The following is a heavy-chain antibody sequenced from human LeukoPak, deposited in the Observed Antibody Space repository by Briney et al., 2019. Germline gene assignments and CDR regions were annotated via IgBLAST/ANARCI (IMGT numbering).Heavy chain of an antibody. V-gene: IGHV1-2*02. D-gene: IGHD6-13*01. CDR1: GYTFTGYY. CDR3: ARSIAAAVMSFEY. Sequence: ASVTVSCKASGYTFTGYYMHWVRQAPGQGLEWMGWINPNSGGTNYAQKFQGRVTMTRDTSISTAYMELSRLRSDDTDVYYCARSIAAAVMSFEYWGQGTLVTVSS. J-gene: IGHJ4*02. CDR2: INPNSGGT.